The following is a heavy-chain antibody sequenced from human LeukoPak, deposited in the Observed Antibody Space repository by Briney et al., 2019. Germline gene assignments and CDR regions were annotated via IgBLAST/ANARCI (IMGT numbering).Heavy chain of an antibody. D-gene: IGHD6-19*01. J-gene: IGHJ4*02. CDR1: GFTFSSHS. Sequence: GGSLRLSCVVSGFTFSSHSVNWVRQAQGKWFEWVLSITTSNYIFYAESVKGRFTISRDNAKNSLYLQMTSLRAEDTAVYYCVREQARAGSFDYWGQGTLVTVSS. CDR3: VREQARAGSFDY. V-gene: IGHV3-21*01. CDR2: ITTSNYI.